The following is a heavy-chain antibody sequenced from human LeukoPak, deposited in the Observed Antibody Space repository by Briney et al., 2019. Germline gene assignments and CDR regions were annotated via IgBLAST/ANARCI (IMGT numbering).Heavy chain of an antibody. CDR2: ISYTGHI. CDR1: GFIFSTYS. CDR3: AREDGNNFKLDS. Sequence: GGSLRLSCAASGFIFSTYSMNWVRQVPGKGLEWISSISYTGHIFYADSVKGRFTISRDNAKNLLYLQMNSLRVEDTAIYFCAREDGNNFKLDSWGQGTLVTVSS. D-gene: IGHD5-24*01. J-gene: IGHJ4*02. V-gene: IGHV3-21*01.